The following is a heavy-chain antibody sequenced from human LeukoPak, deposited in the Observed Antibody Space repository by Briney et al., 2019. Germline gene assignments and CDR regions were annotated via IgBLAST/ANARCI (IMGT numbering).Heavy chain of an antibody. CDR3: ARDHPSYYYDSSGYYFDY. D-gene: IGHD3-22*01. V-gene: IGHV4-4*07. CDR1: GGSFSGYY. CDR2: IYTSGSS. Sequence: PSETLSLTCAVYGGSFSGYYWSWIRQPAGKGLEWIGRIYTSGSSNYNPSLKSRVTMSIDTSKNQLSLKLSSVTAADTAVYYCARDHPSYYYDSSGYYFDYWGQGTLVTVSS. J-gene: IGHJ4*02.